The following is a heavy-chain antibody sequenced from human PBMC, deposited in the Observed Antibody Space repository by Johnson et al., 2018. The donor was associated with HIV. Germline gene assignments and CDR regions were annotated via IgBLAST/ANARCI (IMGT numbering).Heavy chain of an antibody. CDR3: ARDTTSGLDGSSWDGAFDI. D-gene: IGHD6-13*01. Sequence: VRLVESGGGLVQPGGSLRLSCAASRFTFSSYWMHWVRQAPGKGLVWVSRINSDGSSTTYADSVKGRFTISRDNSKNTLYLQMNSLRAEDTAVYYCARDTTSGLDGSSWDGAFDIWGQGTMVTVSS. V-gene: IGHV3-74*01. CDR1: RFTFSSYW. CDR2: INSDGSST. J-gene: IGHJ3*02.